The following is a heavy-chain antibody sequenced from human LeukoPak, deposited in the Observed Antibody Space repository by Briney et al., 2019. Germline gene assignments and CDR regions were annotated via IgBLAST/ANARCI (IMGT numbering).Heavy chain of an antibody. V-gene: IGHV3-74*01. CDR3: ARTGVPYAMDV. Sequence: GGSLRLSCAASGFTFSSYWMHWVRQAPGKGLVWVSRIYSDGSITIYADSVKGRFTISRDNAKNTLYLQMNSLRADDTAMYYCARTGVPYAMDVWGQGTTVTVS. CDR2: IYSDGSIT. CDR1: GFTFSSYW. J-gene: IGHJ6*02. D-gene: IGHD1-1*01.